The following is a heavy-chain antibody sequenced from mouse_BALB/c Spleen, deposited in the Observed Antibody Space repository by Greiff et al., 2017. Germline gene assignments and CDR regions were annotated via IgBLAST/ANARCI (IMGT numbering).Heavy chain of an antibody. CDR2: IYPGNGDT. CDR1: GYTFTSYN. Sequence: QSGAELVKPGASVKMSCKASGYTFTSYNMHWVKQTPGQGLEWIGAIYPGNGDTSYNQKFKGKATLTADKSSSTAYMQLSSLTSEDSAVYYCARSTMITKFAYWGQGTLVTVSA. D-gene: IGHD2-4*01. J-gene: IGHJ3*01. CDR3: ARSTMITKFAY. V-gene: IGHV1-12*01.